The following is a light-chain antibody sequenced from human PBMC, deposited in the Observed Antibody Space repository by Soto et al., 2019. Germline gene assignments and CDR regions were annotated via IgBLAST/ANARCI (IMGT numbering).Light chain of an antibody. CDR1: SSDVGGYNY. Sequence: QSVLTQPASVSGSPGQSITISCTGTSSDVGGYNYVSWYQQHPGKAPKLMIYDVSNRPSGVSNRFSGSKSGNTASLTISGLQAEDEADYYCSSYTNSSPLVLFGGGTKLTVL. CDR2: DVS. J-gene: IGLJ2*01. V-gene: IGLV2-14*01. CDR3: SSYTNSSPLVL.